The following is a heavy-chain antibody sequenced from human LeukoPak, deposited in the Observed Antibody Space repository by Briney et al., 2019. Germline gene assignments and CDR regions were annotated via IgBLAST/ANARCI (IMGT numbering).Heavy chain of an antibody. J-gene: IGHJ4*02. CDR3: AKDDDYVWGRFEY. CDR1: GFTFSSYA. CDR2: ISGSGGST. Sequence: PGGSLRLSCAASGFTFSSYAMSWVRQAPGEGLEWVSTISGSGGSTYYADSVKGRFTISRDNSKNTLYLQMNSLRAEDTAVYYCAKDDDYVWGRFEYWGQGTLVTVSS. D-gene: IGHD3-16*01. V-gene: IGHV3-23*01.